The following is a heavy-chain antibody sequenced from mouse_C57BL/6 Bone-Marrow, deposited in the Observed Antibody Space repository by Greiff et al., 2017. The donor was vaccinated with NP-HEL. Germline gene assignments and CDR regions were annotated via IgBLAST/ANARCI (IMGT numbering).Heavy chain of an antibody. V-gene: IGHV5-12*01. CDR2: ISNGGGST. D-gene: IGHD2-3*01. J-gene: IGHJ1*03. Sequence: EVQRVESGGGLVQPGGSLKLSCAASGFTFSDYYMYWVRQTPEKRLEWVAYISNGGGSTYYPDTVKGRFTISRDNAKNTLYLQMSRLKSEDTAMYYCARRGAYDGYPHWYFDFWGTGTTVTVSS. CDR1: GFTFSDYY. CDR3: ARRGAYDGYPHWYFDF.